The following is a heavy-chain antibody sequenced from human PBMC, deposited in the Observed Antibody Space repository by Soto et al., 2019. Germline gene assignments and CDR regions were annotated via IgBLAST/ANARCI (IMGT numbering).Heavy chain of an antibody. CDR2: IYYSGGT. J-gene: IGHJ4*02. Sequence: QVQLQESGPGLVKPSETLSLTCTVSGDSVSRGGYYWSWIRQPPGKGLEWIGYIYYSGGTKYNPSLMSRVTISVDTSHKQFSLKLRSLTAADTAVYYWARGDNWGFSTGHFDYWGQGTLVTVSS. V-gene: IGHV4-61*08. CDR1: GDSVSRGGYY. CDR3: ARGDNWGFSTGHFDY. D-gene: IGHD7-27*01.